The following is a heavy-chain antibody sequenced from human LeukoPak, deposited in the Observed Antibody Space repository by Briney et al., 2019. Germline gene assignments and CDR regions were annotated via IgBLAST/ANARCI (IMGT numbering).Heavy chain of an antibody. D-gene: IGHD3-22*01. V-gene: IGHV3-23*01. J-gene: IGHJ4*02. Sequence: PGGSLRLSCAASGFTFSNYVVMWVRQAPGQGLEWVSPITSGGAPRYADSVKGRFTISRDNSKNTLYLQMNSLRAEDTAVYYCARDLLYYYDSSGYGDYWGQGTLVTVSS. CDR1: GFTFSNYV. CDR2: ITSGGAP. CDR3: ARDLLYYYDSSGYGDY.